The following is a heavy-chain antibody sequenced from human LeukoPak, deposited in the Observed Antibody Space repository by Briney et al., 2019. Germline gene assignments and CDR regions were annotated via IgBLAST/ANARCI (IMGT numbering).Heavy chain of an antibody. CDR2: MYYSGST. D-gene: IGHD3-22*01. Sequence: SQTPSLTCTVSGGSISSGDYYWSWIRQPPGKGLEWIAYMYYSGSTYYNPSLKSRVTMSADTSKNQLSLKLSSVTAADTAVYYCARPYYYDSRIDPWGQGILVTVSS. CDR1: GGSISSGDYY. V-gene: IGHV4-30-4*01. CDR3: ARPYYYDSRIDP. J-gene: IGHJ5*02.